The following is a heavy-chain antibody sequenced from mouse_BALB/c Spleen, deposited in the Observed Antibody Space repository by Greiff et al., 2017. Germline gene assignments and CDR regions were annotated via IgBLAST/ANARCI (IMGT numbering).Heavy chain of an antibody. CDR2: ILPGSGST. D-gene: IGHD1-1*01. Sequence: QVQLKQSGAELMKPGASVKISCKATGYTFSSYWIEWVKQRPGHGLEWIGEILPGSGSTNYNEKFKGKATFTADTSSNTAYMQLSSLTSEDSAVYYCARKGGYYYGSSFPRYWYFDVWGAGTTVTVSS. CDR3: ARKGGYYYGSSFPRYWYFDV. CDR1: GYTFSSYW. V-gene: IGHV1-9*01. J-gene: IGHJ1*01.